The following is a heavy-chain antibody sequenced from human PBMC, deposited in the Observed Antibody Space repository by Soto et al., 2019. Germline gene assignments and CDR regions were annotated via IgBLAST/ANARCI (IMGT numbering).Heavy chain of an antibody. CDR2: IYYSGGT. V-gene: IGHV4-31*03. CDR1: GGSISIGDYY. D-gene: IGHD3-16*01. CDR3: AKDSYEFDY. Sequence: SETLSLTCTVPGGSISIGDYYWSWIRQHPGKGLEWIGYIYYSGGTYYNPSLKSRVTISVDTSKNQFSLKLTSVTAEDTAVYYCAKDSYEFDYWGQGTLVTVSS. J-gene: IGHJ4*02.